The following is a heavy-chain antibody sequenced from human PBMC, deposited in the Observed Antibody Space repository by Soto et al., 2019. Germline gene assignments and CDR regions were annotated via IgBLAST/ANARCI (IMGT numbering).Heavy chain of an antibody. CDR3: ASPREDTRHYHYGMDV. V-gene: IGHV5-51*01. CDR1: GYSFTSYW. J-gene: IGHJ6*02. CDR2: IYPGDSDT. Sequence: GESLKISCKGSGYSFTSYWIGWVRQMHGKGLEWMGIIYPGDSDTRYSPSFQGQVTISADKSISTAYLQWSSLKASDTAMYYCASPREDTRHYHYGMDVWGQGPTVTVSS. D-gene: IGHD2-15*01.